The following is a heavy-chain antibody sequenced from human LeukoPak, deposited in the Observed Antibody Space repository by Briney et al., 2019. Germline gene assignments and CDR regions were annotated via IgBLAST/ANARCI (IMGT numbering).Heavy chain of an antibody. Sequence: ASVKVSCKSSGYTFIDYYIHWVRQPPGQGLQGMGWINPNSGATKYAQKFQGRVSMTRDTSINTAYMDLTNLRSDDTAIFYCARVKKLMPEFEFWGQGTLVTVSS. D-gene: IGHD2-2*01. V-gene: IGHV1-2*02. CDR1: GYTFIDYY. J-gene: IGHJ4*02. CDR3: ARVKKLMPEFEF. CDR2: INPNSGAT.